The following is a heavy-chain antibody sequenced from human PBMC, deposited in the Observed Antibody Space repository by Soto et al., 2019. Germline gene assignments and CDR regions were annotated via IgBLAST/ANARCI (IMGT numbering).Heavy chain of an antibody. V-gene: IGHV3-74*01. Sequence: EVQLVESGGGLVQPGGSLRLSCAASGFNFSSYWMHWVRHAPGKGLVWVSRINSDGSSTSYADSVKGRFTISRDNAKKTLYLQMNNLRAEDTAVYYCVRTSLVVAAATREDYWGQGTLVTVSS. D-gene: IGHD2-15*01. CDR1: GFNFSSYW. CDR3: VRTSLVVAAATREDY. CDR2: INSDGSST. J-gene: IGHJ4*02.